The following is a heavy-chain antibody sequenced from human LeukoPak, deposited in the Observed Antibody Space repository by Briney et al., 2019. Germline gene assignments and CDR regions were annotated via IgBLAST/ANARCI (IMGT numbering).Heavy chain of an antibody. CDR2: IYSGGST. CDR1: GFTVSSNY. CDR3: ARAPRPRITMVRGGAFDI. Sequence: GGSLRLSCAASGFTVSSNYMSWVRQAPGKGLEWVSVIYSGGSTYYADSVKGRFTISRDNAKNSLYLQMNSLRAEDTAVYYCARAPRPRITMVRGGAFDIWGQGTMVTVSS. J-gene: IGHJ3*02. D-gene: IGHD3-10*01. V-gene: IGHV3-66*01.